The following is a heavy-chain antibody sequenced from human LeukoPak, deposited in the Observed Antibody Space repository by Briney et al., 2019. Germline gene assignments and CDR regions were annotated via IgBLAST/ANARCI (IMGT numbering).Heavy chain of an antibody. J-gene: IGHJ4*02. CDR2: ISYDGSNK. CDR1: GFTFSSYA. CDR3: ARDSTYYYDSGSSGPHYFDH. Sequence: PGRSLRLSCAASGFTFSSYAMHWVRQAPGKGPEWVAVISYDGSNKYYADSVKGRFTISRDNSKNTLYLQMNSLRAEDTAVYYCARDSTYYYDSGSSGPHYFDHWGQGTLVTVSS. D-gene: IGHD3-10*01. V-gene: IGHV3-30*01.